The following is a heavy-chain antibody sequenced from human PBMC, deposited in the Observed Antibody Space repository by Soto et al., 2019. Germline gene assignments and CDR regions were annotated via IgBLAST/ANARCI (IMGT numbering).Heavy chain of an antibody. J-gene: IGHJ4*02. D-gene: IGHD6-19*01. CDR3: ARVGSSGWSPDY. Sequence: KPSETLSLTCSVSGGSISGHYWTWIRQSPGKGLEWIGYIFYSGSTNYNPSLKSRVTISVDTSKNQFSLKMSSVTAADTAVYYCARVGSSGWSPDYWGRGTLVHRLL. V-gene: IGHV4-59*11. CDR1: GGSISGHY. CDR2: IFYSGST.